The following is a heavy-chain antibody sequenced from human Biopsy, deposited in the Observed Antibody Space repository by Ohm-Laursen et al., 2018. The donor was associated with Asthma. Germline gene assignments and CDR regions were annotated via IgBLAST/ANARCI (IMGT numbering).Heavy chain of an antibody. J-gene: IGHJ4*02. D-gene: IGHD2-15*01. Sequence: SLRLSCTASRFTYEMHCVRHDPGKGLECVAVISYDGSSIYYADSVKGRFTISRDNSKNTLSLQMNSLTAEDTAVYYFAREGVAGTHIEDWGQGTLVTVSS. V-gene: IGHV3-30-3*01. CDR3: AREGVAGTHIED. CDR1: RFTYE. CDR2: ISYDGSSI.